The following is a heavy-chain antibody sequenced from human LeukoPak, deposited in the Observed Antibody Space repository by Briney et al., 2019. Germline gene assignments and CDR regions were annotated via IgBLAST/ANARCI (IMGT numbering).Heavy chain of an antibody. CDR2: ISAGSRHI. J-gene: IGHJ6*02. CDR3: ARDLSHSSGWYYYYGMDV. V-gene: IGHV3-21*01. Sequence: PGGSLRLSCEASGFTFSIYTMNWVRQAPGKGLEWVSLISAGSRHIYYAGSVRGRFTISRDDAKNSLYLQMNSLRAEDTAVYYCARDLSHSSGWYYYYGMDVWGQGTTVTVSS. D-gene: IGHD6-19*01. CDR1: GFTFSIYT.